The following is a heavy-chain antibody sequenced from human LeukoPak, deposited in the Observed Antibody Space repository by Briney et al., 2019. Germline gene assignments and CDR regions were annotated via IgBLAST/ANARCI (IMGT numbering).Heavy chain of an antibody. V-gene: IGHV1-46*01. Sequence: EASVKVSCKASEYTFTSYYMHWVRQAPGQGLEWMGIINLSDGTTSYAQKFQGRVTMTRDTSTSTVYMELTSLRSEDTAVYYCARSASGWHYFDYWGQGTLVTVSS. CDR1: EYTFTSYY. CDR2: INLSDGTT. D-gene: IGHD6-19*01. J-gene: IGHJ4*02. CDR3: ARSASGWHYFDY.